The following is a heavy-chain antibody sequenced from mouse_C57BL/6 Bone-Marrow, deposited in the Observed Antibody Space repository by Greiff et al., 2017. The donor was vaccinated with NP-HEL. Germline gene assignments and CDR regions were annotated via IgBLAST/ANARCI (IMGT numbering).Heavy chain of an antibody. D-gene: IGHD2-1*01. CDR3: ARGVYGNYFFAY. CDR1: GYTFTSYW. J-gene: IGHJ3*01. CDR2: IDPSDSYT. Sequence: VQLQQPGAELVMPGASVKLSCKASGYTFTSYWMHWVKQRPGQGLEWIGEIDPSDSYTNYNQKFKGKSTLTVDKSSSTAYMQLSSLTSEDSAVYYCARGVYGNYFFAYWGQGTLVTVSA. V-gene: IGHV1-69*01.